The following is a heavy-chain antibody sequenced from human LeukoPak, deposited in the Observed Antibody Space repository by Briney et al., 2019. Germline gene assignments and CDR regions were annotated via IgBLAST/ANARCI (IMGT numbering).Heavy chain of an antibody. Sequence: PSETLSLTCTVSGGPISNNYWSWIRQPPGKGREWIGYIYYSGSTNYNPSLKSRVTISIDTPKNRFSLKLRSVTAADTAVYFCARDLNGASHFDYWGQGTLVTVSS. J-gene: IGHJ4*02. CDR3: ARDLNGASHFDY. V-gene: IGHV4-59*01. CDR1: GGPISNNY. CDR2: IYYSGST. D-gene: IGHD4-17*01.